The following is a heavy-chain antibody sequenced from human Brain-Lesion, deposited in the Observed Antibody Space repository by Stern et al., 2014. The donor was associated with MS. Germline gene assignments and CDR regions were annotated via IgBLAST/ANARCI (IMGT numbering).Heavy chain of an antibody. CDR1: GGSISSGNYY. V-gene: IGHV4-31*03. CDR3: ARGSREVLLPRFYFDY. CDR2: ICHSGST. D-gene: IGHD3-3*01. J-gene: IGHJ4*02. Sequence: VQLVESGPGLVKPSQTLSLTCTVSGGSISSGNYYWSWIRQHPGKGLEWIGSICHSGSTYYNPPLKSRVTTSIDTSKNQFSLKLSSVTAADTAVYYCARGSREVLLPRFYFDYWGQGTLVTVSS.